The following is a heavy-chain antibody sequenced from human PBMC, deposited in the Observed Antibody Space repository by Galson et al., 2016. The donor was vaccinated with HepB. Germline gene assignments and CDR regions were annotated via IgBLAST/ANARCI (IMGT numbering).Heavy chain of an antibody. J-gene: IGHJ5*02. V-gene: IGHV1-18*01. CDR3: ARVLGGYDFYP. Sequence: SGAEVKKPGASVTVSCKASGFTFTAYGIRWVRQAPGQGLEWMGWLNAYNGNTNYAQSFQGRVTMTTDTSTGTAYMELWNLRSDDTALHYCARVLGGYDFYPWGQGTLVTVSS. CDR1: GFTFTAYG. D-gene: IGHD5-12*01. CDR2: LNAYNGNT.